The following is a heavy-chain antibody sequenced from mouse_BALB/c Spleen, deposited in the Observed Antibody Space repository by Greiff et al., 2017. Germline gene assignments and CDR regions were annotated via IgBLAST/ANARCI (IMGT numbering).Heavy chain of an antibody. CDR2: IDPANGNT. Sequence: EVHLVESGAELVKPGASVKLSCTASGFNIKDTYMHWVKQRPEQGLEWIGRIDPANGNTKYDPKFQGKATITADTSSNTAYLQLSSLTSEDTAVYYCALSYYGSSYPFFAYWGQGTLVTVSA. CDR1: GFNIKDTY. V-gene: IGHV14-3*02. CDR3: ALSYYGSSYPFFAY. D-gene: IGHD1-1*01. J-gene: IGHJ3*01.